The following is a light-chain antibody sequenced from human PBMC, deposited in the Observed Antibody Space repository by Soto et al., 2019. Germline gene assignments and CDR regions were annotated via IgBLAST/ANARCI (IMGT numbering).Light chain of an antibody. CDR1: QSISSW. Sequence: IQMTQSPSTLSASVGDRVTITCRASQSISSWLAWYQQKTGKAPNLLIYDASSLESGVPSRFSGGGSGTEVTLTISGLQPDEFATYYCQQYNSYSWTFGQGTKV. CDR2: DAS. CDR3: QQYNSYSWT. V-gene: IGKV1-5*01. J-gene: IGKJ1*01.